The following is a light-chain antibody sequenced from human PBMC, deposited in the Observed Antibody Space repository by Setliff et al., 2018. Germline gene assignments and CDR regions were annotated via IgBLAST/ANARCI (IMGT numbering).Light chain of an antibody. J-gene: IGLJ1*01. CDR3: SSYTGSSTL. Sequence: QSVLTQPASVSGSPGQSITISCTGTSSDVGGYDFVSWYQQHPGKAPKLMIFDVLNRPSGVSDRFSGSKSGNTASLTITGLQAEDEADYYCSSYTGSSTLFGTGTKVTV. V-gene: IGLV2-14*03. CDR1: SSDVGGYDF. CDR2: DVL.